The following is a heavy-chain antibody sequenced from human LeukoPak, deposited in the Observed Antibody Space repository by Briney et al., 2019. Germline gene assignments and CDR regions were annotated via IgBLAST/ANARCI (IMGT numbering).Heavy chain of an antibody. CDR1: GGSISSGDYY. CDR2: IYYSGST. CDR3: ARDSRIGCDYGFILDRVDYYYGMDV. D-gene: IGHD4-17*01. Sequence: PSQTLSLTCTVSGGSISSGDYYWSWIRQPPGKGLEWIGYIYYSGSTYYNPSLKSRVTISVDTSKNQFSLKLSSVTAADTAVYYCARDSRIGCDYGFILDRVDYYYGMDVWGQGTTVTVSS. J-gene: IGHJ6*02. V-gene: IGHV4-30-4*01.